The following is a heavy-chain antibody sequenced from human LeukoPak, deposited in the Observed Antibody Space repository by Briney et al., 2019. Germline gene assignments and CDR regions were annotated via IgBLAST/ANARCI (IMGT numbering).Heavy chain of an antibody. Sequence: GGSLRLSCAASGFTFSSYAMDWVRQAPGKGLGWVAVISYDGSNKYYADSVKGRFTISRDNSKDTLYLQMNSLRAEDTAVYYCARWLMTGTYYYYYYMDVWGKGTTVTVSS. V-gene: IGHV3-30*04. J-gene: IGHJ6*03. CDR2: ISYDGSNK. CDR3: ARWLMTGTYYYYYYMDV. CDR1: GFTFSSYA. D-gene: IGHD3-9*01.